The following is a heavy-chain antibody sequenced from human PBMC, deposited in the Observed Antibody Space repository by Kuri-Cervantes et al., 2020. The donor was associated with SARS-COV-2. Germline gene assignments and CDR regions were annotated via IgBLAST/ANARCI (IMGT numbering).Heavy chain of an antibody. CDR2: ISSSGSTI. V-gene: IGHV3-48*03. CDR1: GFTFSSYE. D-gene: IGHD3-10*01. J-gene: IGHJ4*02. Sequence: LSLTCAASGFTFSSYEMNWVRPAPGKGLEWVSYISSSGSTIYYADSVKGRFTISRDNAKNSLYLQMNSLRAEDTAVYYCAPRGDGSGFDYWGQGTLVTVSS. CDR3: APRGDGSGFDY.